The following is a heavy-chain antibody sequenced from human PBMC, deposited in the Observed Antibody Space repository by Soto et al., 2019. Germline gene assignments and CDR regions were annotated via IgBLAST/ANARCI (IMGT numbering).Heavy chain of an antibody. Sequence: PGGSLRLSCAASGFTFSNFEMNWVRPAPGNGLEWVSYISDRGGAIYYSDSVRGRFTISRDTAKNSLYLQMSSLRVEDTAVYYCAREAGFYFDYLGQGTLVTVSS. CDR2: ISDRGGAI. V-gene: IGHV3-48*03. J-gene: IGHJ4*02. D-gene: IGHD6-19*01. CDR1: GFTFSNFE. CDR3: AREAGFYFDY.